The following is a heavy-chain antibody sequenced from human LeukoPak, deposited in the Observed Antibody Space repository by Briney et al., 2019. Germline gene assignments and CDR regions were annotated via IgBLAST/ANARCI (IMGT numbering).Heavy chain of an antibody. CDR3: VTDRKVGTWDTGFNY. J-gene: IGHJ4*02. CDR1: GCTFSDYW. CDR2: IRQDDSEK. V-gene: IGHV3-7*01. Sequence: GGSLRLSCSASGCTFSDYWMMWVRQAPGKGREWVGNIRQDDSEKNYVDSVKGRFAIYSDNAEFSLYLHMNSLRAEEKAIYYCVTDRKVGTWDTGFNYWGQGTLVTVSS. D-gene: IGHD4-23*01.